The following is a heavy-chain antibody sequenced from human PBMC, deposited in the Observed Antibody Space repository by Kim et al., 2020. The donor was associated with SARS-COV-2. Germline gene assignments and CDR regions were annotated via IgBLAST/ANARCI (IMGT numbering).Heavy chain of an antibody. CDR3: ANDGLMVRGVDFNWFDP. V-gene: IGHV3-23*01. Sequence: KGRFTISRDNSKNTLYLQMNSLRVEDTAVYYCANDGLMVRGVDFNWFDPWGQGTLVTVSS. J-gene: IGHJ5*02. D-gene: IGHD3-10*01.